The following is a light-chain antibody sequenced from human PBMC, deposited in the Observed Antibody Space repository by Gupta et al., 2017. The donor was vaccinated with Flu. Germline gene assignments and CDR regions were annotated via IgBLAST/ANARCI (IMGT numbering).Light chain of an antibody. CDR1: QSISTN. CDR2: NAS. J-gene: IGKJ4*01. CDR3: QQSYSFPD. Sequence: IQMTQSPSYLSASVGDRVTITCRASQSISTNLNWYQQKPGKAPKLLIFNASSLQSGVPSRFSGSGSGTEFSLTISSLQLEDVATYYCQQSYSFPDFGGGTKVEIK. V-gene: IGKV1-39*01.